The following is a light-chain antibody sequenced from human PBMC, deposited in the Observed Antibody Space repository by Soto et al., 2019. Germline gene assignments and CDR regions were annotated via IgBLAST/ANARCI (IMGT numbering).Light chain of an antibody. Sequence: EIVMTQSPATLSVSPGERATLSCRASQSVSSNLAWYQQKPGQAPRLLIYGASTRATGIPARFSGSGSGTEFTLTISSLQPDDFATYYCQQYNSYSRTFGRGTKVDI. J-gene: IGKJ1*01. CDR3: QQYNSYSRT. CDR1: QSVSSN. CDR2: GAS. V-gene: IGKV3-15*01.